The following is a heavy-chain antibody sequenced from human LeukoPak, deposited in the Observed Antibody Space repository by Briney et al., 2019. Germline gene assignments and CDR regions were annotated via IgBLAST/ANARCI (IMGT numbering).Heavy chain of an antibody. CDR2: MNPNSGNT. V-gene: IGHV1-8*01. CDR3: AIRYGSGEKYYYYYMDV. J-gene: IGHJ6*03. D-gene: IGHD3-10*01. Sequence: ASVKASCKASGYTFTSYDINWVRQATGQGLEWMGWMNPNSGNTGYAQKFQGRVTMTRNTSISTAYMELSSLRSEDTAVYYCAIRYGSGEKYYYYYMDVWGKGTTVTVSS. CDR1: GYTFTSYD.